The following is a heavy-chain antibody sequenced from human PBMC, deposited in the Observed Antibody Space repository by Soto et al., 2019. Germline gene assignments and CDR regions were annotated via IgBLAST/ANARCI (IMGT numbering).Heavy chain of an antibody. CDR1: GNNVPANSAG. CDR3: VRNSWNAPPAFDF. V-gene: IGHV6-1*01. J-gene: IGHJ4*02. D-gene: IGHD1-1*01. CDR2: TYYRSKWNN. Sequence: SQTLSLTCVISGNNVPANSAGWNWIRQSPSRGLEWLGRTYYRSKWNNDYAASVKSRITVNPDTSKNQFSLHLSSVTPDDTGVYYCVRNSWNAPPAFDFWGQGIQVTVSS.